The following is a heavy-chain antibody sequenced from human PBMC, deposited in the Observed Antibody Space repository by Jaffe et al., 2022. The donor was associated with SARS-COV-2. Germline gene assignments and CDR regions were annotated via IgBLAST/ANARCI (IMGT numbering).Heavy chain of an antibody. J-gene: IGHJ6*03. V-gene: IGHV1-8*01. CDR2: MNPHSGNT. CDR3: ARAQRGVVATIFHFYYIDV. CDR1: GFTFTDFD. Sequence: QVQLVQSGAEVKKPGASVKVSCKAFGFTFTDFDINWVRQAPGQGLEWLGWMNPHSGNTGYSQKFQGRVTVTRNTSITTAYMELSSLRSEDSAVYYCARAQRGVVATIFHFYYIDVWGKGTTVTVS. D-gene: IGHD5-12*01.